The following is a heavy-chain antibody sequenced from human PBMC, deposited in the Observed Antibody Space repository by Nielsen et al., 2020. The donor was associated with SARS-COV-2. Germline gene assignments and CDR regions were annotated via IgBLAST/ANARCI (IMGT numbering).Heavy chain of an antibody. J-gene: IGHJ6*03. CDR1: GGSISSGDYY. CDR3: ARIRSSRRYNWNYSYYYYMDV. D-gene: IGHD1-7*01. Sequence: SETLSLTCTVSGGSISSGDYYWNWIRQHPGKGLEWIGNISYSGRTLYNPSLKSRVAISVDTSKNQFSLKLSSVTAADTAVYYCARIRSSRRYNWNYSYYYYMDVWGKGTTVTVSS. V-gene: IGHV4-31*03. CDR2: ISYSGRT.